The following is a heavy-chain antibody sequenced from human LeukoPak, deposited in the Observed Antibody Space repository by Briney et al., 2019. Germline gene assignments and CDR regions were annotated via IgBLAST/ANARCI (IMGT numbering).Heavy chain of an antibody. Sequence: GGSLRLSCAASGFTFSSYGMSWVRQAPGKGLEWVSYISSSSSTIYYVDSVKGRFTISRDNAKNSLYLQMNSLRAEDTAVYYCARNYYYYYMDVWGKGTTVTVSS. CDR2: ISSSSSTI. V-gene: IGHV3-48*01. CDR1: GFTFSSYG. CDR3: ARNYYYYYMDV. J-gene: IGHJ6*03.